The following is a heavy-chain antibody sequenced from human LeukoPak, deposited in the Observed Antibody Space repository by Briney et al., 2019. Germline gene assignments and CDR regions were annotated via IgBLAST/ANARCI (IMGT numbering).Heavy chain of an antibody. D-gene: IGHD2-15*01. J-gene: IGHJ4*02. CDR2: IYPGDSDT. CDR3: ARAYYCGGGSCKLEY. Sequence: GESLKISFQGSGYSFNSYWIAWVRPMPGKGLEWMGIIYPGDSDTRYSPSFRGQITISADKSINSAYLRWSSLKASDTAMYYCARAYYCGGGSCKLEYWGQGTLVTVSS. V-gene: IGHV5-51*01. CDR1: GYSFNSYW.